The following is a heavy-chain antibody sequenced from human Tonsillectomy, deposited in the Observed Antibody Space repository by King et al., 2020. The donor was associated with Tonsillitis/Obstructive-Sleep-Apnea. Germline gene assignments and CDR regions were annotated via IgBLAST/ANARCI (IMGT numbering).Heavy chain of an antibody. V-gene: IGHV1-24*01. CDR1: GYTVTDLD. Sequence: QLVQSGAEVKKPGASVKVSCKVPGYTVTDLDIHWVRQAPGKGLEWMGGFHPEDTETIYAQKFLGRVTLTEDTSTDTAYMELSSLSSEDTAVYYCATYGKYYYDTSGYSYYLDYWGQGTLVSVSS. CDR2: FHPEDTET. CDR3: ATYGKYYYDTSGYSYYLDY. D-gene: IGHD3-22*01. J-gene: IGHJ4*02.